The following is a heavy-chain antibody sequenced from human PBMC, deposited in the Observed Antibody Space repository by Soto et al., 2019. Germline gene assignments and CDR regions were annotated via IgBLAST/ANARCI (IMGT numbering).Heavy chain of an antibody. Sequence: SETLSLTCTVSGGSISSGGYYWSWIRQHPGKGLEWIGYIYYSGSTYYNPSLESRVTISVDTSKNQFSLKLSSMNAADTAVYYCARIGYCSGGSCYENYYYYYMDVWGKGTTVTVS. J-gene: IGHJ6*03. CDR3: ARIGYCSGGSCYENYYYYYMDV. CDR2: IYYSGST. V-gene: IGHV4-31*03. D-gene: IGHD2-15*01. CDR1: GGSISSGGYY.